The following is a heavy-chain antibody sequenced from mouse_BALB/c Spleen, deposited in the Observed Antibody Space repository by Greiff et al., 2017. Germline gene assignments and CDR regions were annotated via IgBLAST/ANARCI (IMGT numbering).Heavy chain of an antibody. V-gene: IGHV1-15*01. D-gene: IGHD3-3*01. CDR2: IDPETGGT. J-gene: IGHJ4*01. CDR3: TAVRSYAMDY. CDR1: GYTFTDYE. Sequence: QVQLKQSGAELVRPGASVTLSCKASGYTFTDYEMHWVKQTPVHGLEWIGAIDPETGGTAYNQKFKGKATLTADKSSSTAYMERRSLTSEDSAVYYCTAVRSYAMDYWGQGTSVTVSS.